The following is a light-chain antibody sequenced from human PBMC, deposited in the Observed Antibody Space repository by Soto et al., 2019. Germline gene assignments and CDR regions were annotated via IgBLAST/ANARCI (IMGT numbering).Light chain of an antibody. J-gene: IGLJ1*01. Sequence: QSALTQPPSVSGSPGQSVTISCTGTSSDVGSYNRVSWYQQPPGTAPKLMIYEVSNRPSGVPDRFSGCKSGNTASLTISGLQAEDEADYYCRSYTSSSTYVFGTGTKLTVL. V-gene: IGLV2-18*02. CDR2: EVS. CDR3: RSYTSSSTYV. CDR1: SSDVGSYNR.